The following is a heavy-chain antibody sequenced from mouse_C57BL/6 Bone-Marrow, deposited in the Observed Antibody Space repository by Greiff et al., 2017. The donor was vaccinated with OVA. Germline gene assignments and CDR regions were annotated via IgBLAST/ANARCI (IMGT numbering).Heavy chain of an antibody. J-gene: IGHJ4*01. CDR3: ASHLLKEMDY. CDR2: IYPRSGNT. CDR1: GYTFTSYG. Sequence: VQLQESGAELARPGASVKLSCKASGYTFTSYGISWVKQRTGQGLEWIGEIYPRSGNTYYNEKFKGKATLTADKSSSTAYMELRSLTSEDSAVYFCASHLLKEMDYWGQGTSVTVSS. V-gene: IGHV1-81*01. D-gene: IGHD2-14*01.